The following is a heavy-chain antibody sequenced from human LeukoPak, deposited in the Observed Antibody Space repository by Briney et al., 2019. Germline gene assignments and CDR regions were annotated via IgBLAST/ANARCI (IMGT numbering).Heavy chain of an antibody. CDR2: IYYSGST. V-gene: IGHV4-39*01. Sequence: SETLSLTCTVSGGSISSNSYYWGWIRQPPGKGLEWIGSIYYSGSTYYNPSLKSRVTISVDTAKNQFSLKLRSVTAADTAVYYCARHFRFGWYEPFGYWGQGSLVTVSS. CDR1: GGSISSNSYY. D-gene: IGHD6-19*01. J-gene: IGHJ4*02. CDR3: ARHFRFGWYEPFGY.